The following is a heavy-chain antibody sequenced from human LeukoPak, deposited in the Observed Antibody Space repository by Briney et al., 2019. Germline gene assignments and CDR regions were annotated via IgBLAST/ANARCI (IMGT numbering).Heavy chain of an antibody. Sequence: GRSLRLSCAASGFTFSSYGMHWVRRAPGKGLEWVAVISYDGSNKYYADSVKGRFTISRDNSKNTLYLQMNSLRAEDTAVYYCAKDMGGSSGWGMDVWGQGTTVTVSS. CDR3: AKDMGGSSGWGMDV. V-gene: IGHV3-30*18. J-gene: IGHJ6*02. CDR1: GFTFSSYG. D-gene: IGHD1-26*01. CDR2: ISYDGSNK.